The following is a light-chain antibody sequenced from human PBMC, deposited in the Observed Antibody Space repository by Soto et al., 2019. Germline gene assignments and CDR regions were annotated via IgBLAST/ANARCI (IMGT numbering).Light chain of an antibody. CDR2: QVT. CDR3: SSYTDSSNYV. J-gene: IGLJ1*01. V-gene: IGLV2-14*01. Sequence: SVLTQPASVSGSPGQSITISCTGTSSDLAIYNYVSWYQQQPGKAPKLMTYQVTNRPSGVSNRFSGSRSGNTASLTISGLQTEDEADYYCSSYTDSSNYVFGTGTKVTVL. CDR1: SSDLAIYNY.